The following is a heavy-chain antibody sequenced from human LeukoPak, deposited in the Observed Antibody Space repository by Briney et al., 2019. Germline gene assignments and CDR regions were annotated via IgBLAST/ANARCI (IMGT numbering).Heavy chain of an antibody. Sequence: PGGSLRLSCAASRFTFSDYYMTWVRQAPGRGLEWVANIKEDGSEKNYVDSVKGRFTISRDNAKNSLYLQMNSLRLEDTAVYYCARDRLSNYYDTRGYNDYWGQGTLVTVSS. CDR2: IKEDGSEK. CDR3: ARDRLSNYYDTRGYNDY. V-gene: IGHV3-7*01. CDR1: RFTFSDYY. J-gene: IGHJ4*02. D-gene: IGHD3-22*01.